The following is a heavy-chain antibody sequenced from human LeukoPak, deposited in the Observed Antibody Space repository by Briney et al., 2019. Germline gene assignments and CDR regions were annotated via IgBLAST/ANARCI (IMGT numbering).Heavy chain of an antibody. Sequence: SETLSLTCTVSGGSISSSNYYWGWIRQPPGKGLEWIGSLYYSGSTYYNPPLKSRVTISVDTSKNQFSLKLSSVTAADTAVYYCARARIAAGRYYFDYWGQGTLVTVSS. D-gene: IGHD6-13*01. CDR3: ARARIAAGRYYFDY. J-gene: IGHJ4*02. CDR2: LYYSGST. CDR1: GGSISSSNYY. V-gene: IGHV4-39*07.